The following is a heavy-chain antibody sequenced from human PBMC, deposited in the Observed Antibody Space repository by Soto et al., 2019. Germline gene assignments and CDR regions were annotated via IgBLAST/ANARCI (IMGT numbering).Heavy chain of an antibody. D-gene: IGHD2-21*02. Sequence: SETLSLTCTVSGGSISSSSYYWGWIRQPPGKGLEWIGSIYYSGSTYYNPSLKSRVTISVDTSKNQFSLKLSSVTAADTAVYYCASRLSGDYPFDYWGQGTLVTVSS. CDR1: GGSISSSSYY. CDR3: ASRLSGDYPFDY. V-gene: IGHV4-39*01. J-gene: IGHJ4*02. CDR2: IYYSGST.